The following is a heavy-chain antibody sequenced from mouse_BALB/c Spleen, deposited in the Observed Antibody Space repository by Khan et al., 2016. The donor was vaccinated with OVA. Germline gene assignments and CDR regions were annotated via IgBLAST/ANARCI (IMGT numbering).Heavy chain of an antibody. V-gene: IGHV3-2*02. Sequence: EVKLQESGPGLVKPSQSLSLTCTVTGYSITSDSAWNWIRQFPGNKLEWMGYITYSGGTSYHPSLQSRISITRATSKNQFFLRLNSVTTEYSATYYFARWFAYWGQGTLVTVS. J-gene: IGHJ3*01. CDR3: ARWFAY. CDR2: ITYSGGT. CDR1: GYSITSDSA.